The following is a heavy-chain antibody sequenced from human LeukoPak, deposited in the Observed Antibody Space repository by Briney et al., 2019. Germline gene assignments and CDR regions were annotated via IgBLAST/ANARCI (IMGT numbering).Heavy chain of an antibody. CDR2: STHSGST. D-gene: IGHD6-25*01. Sequence: PSETLSLTCAVYGGSFSGHYWTWIRQSPGKGLEWIGESTHSGSTNYNPSLKSRLTISVDTFKNQFSLKLISVSAADTAVYHCARGRTGAAALDFWGPGTLVTVSS. CDR1: GGSFSGHY. J-gene: IGHJ4*02. V-gene: IGHV4-34*01. CDR3: ARGRTGAAALDF.